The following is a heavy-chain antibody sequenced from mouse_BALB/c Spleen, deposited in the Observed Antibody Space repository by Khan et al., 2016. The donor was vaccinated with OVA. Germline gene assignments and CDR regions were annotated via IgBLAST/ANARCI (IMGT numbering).Heavy chain of an antibody. CDR3: ARSSCYWYSDD. J-gene: IGHJ1*01. CDR1: GYTFTNYG. V-gene: IGHV9-1*02. Sequence: QIQLVQSGPELKKPGETVKISCKASGYTFTNYGMNWVKQAPGKGLKWMGWINTYTGEPTYADDFKGRFVFSLETSASTAYLQISNLKNEDMTADFCARSSCYWYSDDWGAGTTVTVSS. CDR2: INTYTGEP. D-gene: IGHD1-3*01.